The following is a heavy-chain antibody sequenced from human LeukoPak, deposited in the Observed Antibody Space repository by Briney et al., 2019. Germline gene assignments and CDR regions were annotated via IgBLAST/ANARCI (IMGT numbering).Heavy chain of an antibody. CDR2: INHSGVA. CDR3: ARGSPKHDS. CDR1: GGSFTGYN. Sequence: SETLSLTCAVYGGSFTGYNWNWIRQPPGKGLEWIGEINHSGVAKYNPSLKSRLTISVDTSKNQFSLKLKSVTAADTAVYYCARGSPKHDSWGQGTLVTVSS. V-gene: IGHV4-34*01. J-gene: IGHJ5*01.